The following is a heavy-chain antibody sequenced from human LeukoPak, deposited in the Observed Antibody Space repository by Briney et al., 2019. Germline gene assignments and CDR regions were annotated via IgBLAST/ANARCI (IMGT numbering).Heavy chain of an antibody. CDR3: ARWYSSGWAFDY. Sequence: SETLSLTCTVSGVSISSYFWSWIRQPPGKGLEWIGYVYYSGSTKYNPSLKSRVTISVDTSKNQFSLKLSSVIAADTAVYYCARWYSSGWAFDYWGQGTLVTVSS. CDR2: VYYSGST. CDR1: GVSISSYF. D-gene: IGHD6-19*01. J-gene: IGHJ4*02. V-gene: IGHV4-59*08.